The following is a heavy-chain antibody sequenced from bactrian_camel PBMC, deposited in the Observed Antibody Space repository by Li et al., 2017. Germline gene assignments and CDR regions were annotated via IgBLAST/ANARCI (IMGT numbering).Heavy chain of an antibody. CDR3: ATLDFAGTLGSWFSYEYNY. V-gene: IGHV3S40*01. J-gene: IGHJ4*01. CDR2: IDAIDADDYT. CDR1: GYNYDTYY. Sequence: DVQLVESGGGSVQTGGSLRLSCAASGYNYDTYYMAWFRQAPEKGREGVAAIDAIDADDYTTYADSVKGRFTISRDNAKNTVYLQMNSLKSEDTALYYCATLDFAGTLGSWFSYEYNYWGQGTQVTVS. D-gene: IGHD6*01.